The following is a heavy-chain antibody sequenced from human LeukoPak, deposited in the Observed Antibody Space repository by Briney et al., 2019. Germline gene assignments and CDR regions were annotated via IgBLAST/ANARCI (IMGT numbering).Heavy chain of an antibody. Sequence: GGSLRLSCAASGFTFSSYAMSWVRQAPGKGLEWVSNISGRGGSTYYADSVKGRFTISGDNAKNTLYLQMNSLRAEDTAVYYCARSGRGGAFDIWGQGTMVTVSS. CDR3: ARSGRGGAFDI. V-gene: IGHV3-23*01. CDR2: ISGRGGST. D-gene: IGHD1-26*01. J-gene: IGHJ3*02. CDR1: GFTFSSYA.